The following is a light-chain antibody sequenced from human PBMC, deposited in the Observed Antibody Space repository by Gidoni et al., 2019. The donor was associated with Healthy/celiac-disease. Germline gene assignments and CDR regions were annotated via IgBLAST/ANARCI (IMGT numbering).Light chain of an antibody. V-gene: IGKV2-28*01. CDR1: QSLLHSNGYNY. Sequence: DNVTTQSPLSLPATPGEPASISCRSSQSLLHSNGYNYLDWYRQKPGQSPQLLIYLGSNRASGVPDRFSGSGSGTDFTLKISRVEAEDVGVYYCMQALQTPFTFGQGTRLEIK. J-gene: IGKJ5*01. CDR3: MQALQTPFT. CDR2: LGS.